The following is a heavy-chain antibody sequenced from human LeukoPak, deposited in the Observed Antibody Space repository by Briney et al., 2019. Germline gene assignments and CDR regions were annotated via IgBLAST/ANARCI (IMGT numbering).Heavy chain of an antibody. D-gene: IGHD6-13*01. Sequence: GGSLRLFCAASGFTFSSYWMSWVRQAPGKGLEWVANIKQDGSEKYYVDSVKGRFTISRDNAKNSLYLQMNSLRAEDTAVYYCARGGPLGIAAAGYFDYWGQGTLVTVSS. J-gene: IGHJ4*02. CDR1: GFTFSSYW. CDR3: ARGGPLGIAAAGYFDY. CDR2: IKQDGSEK. V-gene: IGHV3-7*01.